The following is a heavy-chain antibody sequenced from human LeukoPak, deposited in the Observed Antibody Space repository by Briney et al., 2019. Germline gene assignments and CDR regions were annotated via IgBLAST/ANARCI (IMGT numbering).Heavy chain of an antibody. J-gene: IGHJ4*02. V-gene: IGHV4-59*08. CDR3: ARHTGSIVWSDY. CDR2: IYYSGRI. Sequence: PSETLSLTCTVSGGSISNYYWSWIRQPPGKGLEWIGYIYYSGRINYNPSLKSRVTISVDTSKNQFSLKLSSVTAADTAVYYCARHTGSIVWSDYWGQGALVTVSS. D-gene: IGHD6-19*01. CDR1: GGSISNYY.